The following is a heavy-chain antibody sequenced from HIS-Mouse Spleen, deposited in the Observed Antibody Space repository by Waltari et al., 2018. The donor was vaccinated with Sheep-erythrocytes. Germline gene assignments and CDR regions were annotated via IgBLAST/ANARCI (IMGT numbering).Heavy chain of an antibody. V-gene: IGHV4-39*02. D-gene: IGHD7-27*01. CDR1: GGSISSSSYY. Sequence: QLQLQESGPGLVKPSETLSLTCTVSGGSISSSSYYWGWIRQPPGKGLEWIGSIYYSGSTYYNPSLKSRVTISVDTSKNQFSLKLSSVTAADTAVYYCARDTNWGGDASDIWGQGTMVTVSS. J-gene: IGHJ3*02. CDR3: ARDTNWGGDASDI. CDR2: IYYSGST.